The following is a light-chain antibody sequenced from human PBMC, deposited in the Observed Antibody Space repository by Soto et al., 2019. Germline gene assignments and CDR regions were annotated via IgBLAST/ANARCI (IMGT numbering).Light chain of an antibody. V-gene: IGKV3-20*01. J-gene: IGKJ1*01. CDR1: QSVSNNY. CDR2: GAS. Sequence: IVLTQSQGTLSLSPGERATLSCRASQSVSNNYLAWYQQKPGQAPRLLIYGASNRATGIPDRFSGSGSGTDFTLTISRLEPEAFAVYYCQQYGSSGTFGQGTKVDI. CDR3: QQYGSSGT.